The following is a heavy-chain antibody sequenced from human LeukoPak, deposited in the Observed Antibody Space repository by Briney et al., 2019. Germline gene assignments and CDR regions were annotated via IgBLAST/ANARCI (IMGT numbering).Heavy chain of an antibody. D-gene: IGHD3-10*01. J-gene: IGHJ4*02. Sequence: PGGSLRLSCAASGFTFSSYSMNWVRQAPGKGLEWVSSISSSSSYIYYADSVKGRFTVSRDNAENSLYLQMNSLRAEDTAVYYCARDLMVRGVTDYWGQGTLVTVSS. V-gene: IGHV3-21*01. CDR1: GFTFSSYS. CDR2: ISSSSSYI. CDR3: ARDLMVRGVTDY.